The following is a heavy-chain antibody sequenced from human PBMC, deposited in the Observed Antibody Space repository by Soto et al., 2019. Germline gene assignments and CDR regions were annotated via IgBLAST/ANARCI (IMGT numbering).Heavy chain of an antibody. CDR1: GFSVGDNY. CDR2: SSSSGGYT. J-gene: IGHJ6*02. Sequence: QVQLVESGGGLVEPGGSLRLSCAASGFSVGDNYMTWIRQAPGKGLEWLSYSSSSGGYTNYADSVKGRFTISRDNAKTSLYLQMDSLRAEATAVYFCARSSGRRHVFTFDYGLDVWGQGTTVTVSS. D-gene: IGHD3-16*01. V-gene: IGHV3-11*06. CDR3: ARSSGRRHVFTFDYGLDV.